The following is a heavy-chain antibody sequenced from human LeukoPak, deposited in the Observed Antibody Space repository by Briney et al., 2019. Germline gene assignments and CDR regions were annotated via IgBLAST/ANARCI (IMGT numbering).Heavy chain of an antibody. J-gene: IGHJ6*03. CDR1: GFTFTNYD. D-gene: IGHD3/OR15-3a*01. CDR3: AREGTGYPSMDV. CDR2: ITNAGDT. V-gene: IGHV3-13*01. Sequence: GGSLRLSCAASGFTFTNYDMHWVRQRSGKGLEWVSTITNAGDTYYPDSVKGRSTISREVAQNSLYLQVNSLTGGDTAVYYCAREGTGYPSMDVWGKGTTVTVSS.